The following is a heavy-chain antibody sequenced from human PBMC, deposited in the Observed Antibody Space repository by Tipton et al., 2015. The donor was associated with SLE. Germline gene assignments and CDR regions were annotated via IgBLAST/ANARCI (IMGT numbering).Heavy chain of an antibody. V-gene: IGHV3-23*01. D-gene: IGHD1-1*01. CDR1: GFTFSRYG. CDR2: ISGSGGST. CDR3: ARDKGWNEGNWFDP. J-gene: IGHJ5*02. Sequence: GSLRLSCAASGFTFSRYGMSWVRQAPGKGLEWVSGISGSGGSTYYADSVKGRFTISRDNSKSTLYLQMNSVRVEDTGVYYCARDKGWNEGNWFDPWGQGTLVTVSS.